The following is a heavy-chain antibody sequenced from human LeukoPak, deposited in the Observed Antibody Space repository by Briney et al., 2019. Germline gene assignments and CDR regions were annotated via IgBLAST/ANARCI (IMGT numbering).Heavy chain of an antibody. V-gene: IGHV3-23*01. Sequence: LTGGSLRLSCAASGFTVSSNYMSWVRQAPGKGLEWVSAISGSGGSTYYADSVKGRFTISRDNSKNTLYLQMNSLRAEDTAVYYCARDGIVGADSGDYWGQGTLVTVSS. D-gene: IGHD1-26*01. CDR2: ISGSGGST. CDR1: GFTVSSNY. CDR3: ARDGIVGADSGDY. J-gene: IGHJ4*02.